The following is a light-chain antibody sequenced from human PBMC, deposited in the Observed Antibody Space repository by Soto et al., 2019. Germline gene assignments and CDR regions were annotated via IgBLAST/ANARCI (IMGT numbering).Light chain of an antibody. V-gene: IGLV2-14*01. J-gene: IGLJ3*02. Sequence: QSALTQPASVSGSPGQSITISCTGTSSDVGGYNYVSWYQQHPGKAPKLMIYDVSNRPSGVSNRFSGSKSSNTASLTISGLQTEYEADYYCSSYTSSSTWVFGGGTKLTVL. CDR1: SSDVGGYNY. CDR3: SSYTSSSTWV. CDR2: DVS.